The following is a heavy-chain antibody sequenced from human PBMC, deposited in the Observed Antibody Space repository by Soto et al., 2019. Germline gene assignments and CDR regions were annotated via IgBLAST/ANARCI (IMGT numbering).Heavy chain of an antibody. V-gene: IGHV4-30-2*01. CDR1: GGSISSGGYY. CDR2: IYHSGST. D-gene: IGHD6-19*01. J-gene: IGHJ4*02. CDR3: ARSVGYSSGWYVGRTDY. Sequence: PSETLSLTCTVSGGSISSGGYYWSWIRQPPGKGLEWIGYIYHSGSTYYNPSLKSRVTISVDRSKNQFSLKLSSVTAADTAVYYCARSVGYSSGWYVGRTDYWGQGTLVTVSS.